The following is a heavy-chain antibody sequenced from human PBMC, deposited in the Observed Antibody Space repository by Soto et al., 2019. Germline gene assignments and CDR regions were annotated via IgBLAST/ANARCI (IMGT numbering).Heavy chain of an antibody. CDR3: VRGAVYSSDWFDY. CDR1: GGSISSYY. Sequence: SETLSLTCSVSGGSISSYYWSWIRQPPGKGLEWIGYIHYSGSTNYNPSLKSRVTISVETSKNQVSLKLSSVTAGDTAVYYCVRGAVYSSDWFDYWGQGLLVTVSS. D-gene: IGHD6-19*01. CDR2: IHYSGST. J-gene: IGHJ4*02. V-gene: IGHV4-59*01.